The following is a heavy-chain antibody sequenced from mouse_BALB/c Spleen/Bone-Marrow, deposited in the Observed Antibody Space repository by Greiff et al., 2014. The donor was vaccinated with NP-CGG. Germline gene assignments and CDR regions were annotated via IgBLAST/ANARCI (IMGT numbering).Heavy chain of an antibody. V-gene: IGHV1S132*01. D-gene: IGHD2-4*01. CDR3: ARNYDYDEGAWFTY. CDR2: IFPGTDTT. J-gene: IGHJ3*01. CDR1: GYTFTNYW. Sequence: QVQLKQSGAEVVNPGASVKLSCRTSGYTFTNYWIQWVKQRPGQGLGWIGEIFPGTDTTYCNEKFKDKATLTIDTSSSTAYMQLSNLTPEDSAVYFCARNYDYDEGAWFTYWGQGTLVTVSA.